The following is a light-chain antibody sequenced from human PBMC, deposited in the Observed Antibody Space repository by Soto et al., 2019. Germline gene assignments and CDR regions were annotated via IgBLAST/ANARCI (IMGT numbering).Light chain of an antibody. Sequence: QSVLTQPASVSGSPGQSITISCTGTTNDVGGYNYVSWYQQHPGKAPKLLIFEVSSRPSGVSNRFSGSKSGNTASLTISAIQAEDEADYFCNSYSSSTSLPYVFGTGTKLTVL. CDR3: NSYSSSTSLPYV. J-gene: IGLJ1*01. V-gene: IGLV2-14*01. CDR1: TNDVGGYNY. CDR2: EVS.